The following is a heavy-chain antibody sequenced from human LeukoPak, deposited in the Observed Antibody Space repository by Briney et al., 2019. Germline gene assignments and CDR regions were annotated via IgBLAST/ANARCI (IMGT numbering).Heavy chain of an antibody. V-gene: IGHV3-9*03. CDR2: ISWNSGSI. J-gene: IGHJ3*02. CDR1: GFTFDDYA. Sequence: GGSLRLSCAASGFTFDDYAMHWVRHAPGKGLEWVSGISWNSGSIGYADSVKGRFTISRDNAKNSLYLQMNSLRAEDMALYYCAKDINANPDAFDIWGQGTMVTVSS. CDR3: AKDINANPDAFDI. D-gene: IGHD2-2*01.